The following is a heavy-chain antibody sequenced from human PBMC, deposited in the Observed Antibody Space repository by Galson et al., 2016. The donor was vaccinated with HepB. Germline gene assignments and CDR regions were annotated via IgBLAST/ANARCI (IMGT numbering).Heavy chain of an antibody. V-gene: IGHV3-21*01. CDR1: GFTFTSYT. Sequence: SLRLSCAASGFTFTSYTMNWVRQAPGKGLEWVSSISSSTIYIYYADSVKGRFTISRDNAKNSLYLQMNSLRDEDTAVYYCATDRLSILGAVTEYFQHWGQGTLVTVSS. D-gene: IGHD3-3*01. J-gene: IGHJ1*01. CDR2: ISSSTIYI. CDR3: ATDRLSILGAVTEYFQH.